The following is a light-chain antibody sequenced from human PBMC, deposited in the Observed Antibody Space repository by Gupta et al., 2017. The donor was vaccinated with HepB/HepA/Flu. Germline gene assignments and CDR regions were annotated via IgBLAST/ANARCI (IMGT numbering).Light chain of an antibody. V-gene: IGKV1-5*03. CDR1: QSINDW. CDR2: KAA. Sequence: IQMTQSPSTLSASVGDRVTITCRASQSINDWLAWYQQKPGKAPNLMIYKAASLESGVPSRFIGSGSGTEFTLTISSLQPDDFATYYCQQYNTYPCNFGQGTKLEIK. J-gene: IGKJ2*02. CDR3: QQYNTYPCN.